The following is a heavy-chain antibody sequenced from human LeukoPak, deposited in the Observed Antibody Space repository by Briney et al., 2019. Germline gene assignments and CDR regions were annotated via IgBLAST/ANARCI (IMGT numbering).Heavy chain of an antibody. J-gene: IGHJ4*02. D-gene: IGHD3-9*01. CDR3: ARRALRYFDWSLGEDYFDY. CDR2: ISSNGGST. Sequence: PGGSLRLSCAASGFTFSSYAMHWVRQAPGKGLEYVSAISSNGGSTYYANSVKGRFTISRDNSKNTLYLQMGSLRAEDMAVYYCARRALRYFDWSLGEDYFDYWGQGTLATVSS. V-gene: IGHV3-64*01. CDR1: GFTFSSYA.